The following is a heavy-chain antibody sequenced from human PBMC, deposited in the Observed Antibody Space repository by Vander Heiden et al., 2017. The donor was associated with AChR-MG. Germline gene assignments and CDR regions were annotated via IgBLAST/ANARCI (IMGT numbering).Heavy chain of an antibody. J-gene: IGHJ4*02. CDR3: AYRRWGRLTY. CDR2: IYCTDDK. D-gene: IGHD3-16*01. V-gene: IGHV2-5*01. Sequence: QITLMESGPTLANPTQTLTLTCTFSGLSLSSYGVGVGWIRQPPGKSLEWLGVIYCTDDKRYSPSLKSRLIITKDASKIQVVLTMANMDAVDTATYYCAYRRWGRLTYWGQGTLVTVSS. CDR1: GLSLSSYGVG.